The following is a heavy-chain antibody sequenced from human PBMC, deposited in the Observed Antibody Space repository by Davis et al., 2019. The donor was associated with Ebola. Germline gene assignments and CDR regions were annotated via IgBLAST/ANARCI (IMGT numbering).Heavy chain of an antibody. CDR2: ISAYNGNT. J-gene: IGHJ4*02. CDR3: ARGITMVRSDVWFDY. CDR1: GYTFTSYG. Sequence: AASVKVSCKASGYTFTSYGISWVRQAPGQGLEWMGWISAYNGNTNYAQKLQGRVTMTTDTSTSTAYMELRSLRSDDTAVYYCARGITMVRSDVWFDYGGQGALVTVSS. V-gene: IGHV1-18*01. D-gene: IGHD3-10*01.